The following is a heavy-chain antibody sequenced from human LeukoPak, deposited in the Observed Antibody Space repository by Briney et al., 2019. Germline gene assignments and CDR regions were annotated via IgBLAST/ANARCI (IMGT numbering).Heavy chain of an antibody. V-gene: IGHV4-39*07. CDR2: IYYSGST. CDR3: ATRRWYSYGFGYYFDY. Sequence: PSETLSLTCTVSGGSISSSSYYWGWIRQPPGKGLEWIGSIYYSGSTNYNPSLKSRVTISVDTSKNQFSLKLSSVTAADTAVYYCATRRWYSYGFGYYFDYWGQGTLVTVSS. D-gene: IGHD5-18*01. CDR1: GGSISSSSYY. J-gene: IGHJ4*02.